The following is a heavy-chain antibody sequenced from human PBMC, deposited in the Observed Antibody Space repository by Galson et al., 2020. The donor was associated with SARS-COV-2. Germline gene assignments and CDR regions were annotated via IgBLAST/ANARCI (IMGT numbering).Heavy chain of an antibody. J-gene: IGHJ4*02. D-gene: IGHD5-12*01. CDR1: GGSISSSSYY. Sequence: SETLSLTCTVSGGSISSSSYYWGWIRQPPGKGLEWIGSIYYSGSTYYNPSLKSRVTISVDTSKNQFSLKLSSVTAADTAVYYCARDRRRDGYKPNFDYWGQGTLVTVSS. CDR3: ARDRRRDGYKPNFDY. CDR2: IYYSGST. V-gene: IGHV4-39*07.